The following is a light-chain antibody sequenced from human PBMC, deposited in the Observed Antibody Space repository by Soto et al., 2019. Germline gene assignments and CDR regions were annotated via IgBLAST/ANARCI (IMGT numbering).Light chain of an antibody. CDR1: QGISSW. V-gene: IGKV1D-16*01. CDR2: GAS. Sequence: DIQMTQSPSSVSASVGDRVTITCRASQGISSWLAWYQQEPGKAPKLLIYGASSLHSGVPSRFSGSGFGTDFTLTISSLQPDDFATYYCQHYNSYSEAFGQGTKVDIK. J-gene: IGKJ1*01. CDR3: QHYNSYSEA.